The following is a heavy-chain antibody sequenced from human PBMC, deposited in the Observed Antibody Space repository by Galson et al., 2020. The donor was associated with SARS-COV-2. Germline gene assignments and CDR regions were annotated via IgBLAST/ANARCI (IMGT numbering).Heavy chain of an antibody. CDR2: IYYSGGT. CDR3: ARVGGNDGWNWFDP. D-gene: IGHD1-1*01. V-gene: IGHV4-59*01. CDR1: GGPMSKYY. Sequence: SETLSFTCSVSGGPMSKYYWSWIRQSPGKGLAWIGNIYYSGGTKYNPSLKSRVSMSVDTSENQFSLKLNSVTAAATAVYYCARVGGNDGWNWFDPWGQGTLVTVSS. J-gene: IGHJ5*02.